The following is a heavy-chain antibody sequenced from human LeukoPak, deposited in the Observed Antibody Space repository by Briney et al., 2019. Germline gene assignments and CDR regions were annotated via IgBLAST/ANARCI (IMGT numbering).Heavy chain of an antibody. J-gene: IGHJ6*03. CDR3: ARVWSFYDFWSGYYDYYYYYMDV. Sequence: ASVKVSCKASGYTFTNYALNWVRQAPGQELEWMGWINTNTGNPTYAQGFTGRFVFSLDTSVSTAYLQISSLKAEDTAVYYCARVWSFYDFWSGYYDYYYYYMDVWGKGTTVTISS. V-gene: IGHV7-4-1*02. CDR2: INTNTGNP. CDR1: GYTFTNYA. D-gene: IGHD3-3*01.